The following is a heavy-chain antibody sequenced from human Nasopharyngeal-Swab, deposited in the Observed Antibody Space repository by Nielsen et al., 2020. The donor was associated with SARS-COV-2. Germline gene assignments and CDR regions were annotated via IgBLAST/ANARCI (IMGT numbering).Heavy chain of an antibody. J-gene: IGHJ4*02. Sequence: SETLSLTCTVSGGSISSYFWSWIRQPPGKGLEWIGEINHSGSTNYNPSLKSRVTISIDTSKNQFSLKLSSVTAADTAVYYCARAGVDISTGSSGGCFDYWGQGALVTVSS. CDR3: ARAGVDISTGSSGGCFDY. CDR2: INHSGST. CDR1: GGSISSYF. D-gene: IGHD3-9*01. V-gene: IGHV4-34*01.